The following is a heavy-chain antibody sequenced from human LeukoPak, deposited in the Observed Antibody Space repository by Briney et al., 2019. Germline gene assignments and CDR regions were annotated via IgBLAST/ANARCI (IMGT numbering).Heavy chain of an antibody. V-gene: IGHV3-23*01. CDR3: TKGGHGDY. CDR1: GFTFNNYA. J-gene: IGHJ4*02. CDR2: IGFGDDSA. Sequence: PGGSLRLSCAASGFTFNNYAMSWVRQAPGKGLEWVSTIGFGDDSAYYADSVKGRFTISRDTSKNTLFLQMNSLRADDTAIYYCTKGGHGDYWGQGTMVTVSS. D-gene: IGHD2-21*02.